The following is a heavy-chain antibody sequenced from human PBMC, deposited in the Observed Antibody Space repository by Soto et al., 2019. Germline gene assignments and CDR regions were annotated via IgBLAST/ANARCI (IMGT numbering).Heavy chain of an antibody. V-gene: IGHV3-48*01. Sequence: GWSLRLSCAAPGFTFSSYRMNWVRQAPGKGLEWVYCLSSSSSTIYYADSVKGRFTISRDNAKNSLYLQMNSLRAEDTAVYYCARHPERIAQIGWFDTWCQGPLVTV. CDR3: ARHPERIAQIGWFDT. CDR1: GFTFSSYR. D-gene: IGHD6-13*01. J-gene: IGHJ5*02. CDR2: LSSSSSTI.